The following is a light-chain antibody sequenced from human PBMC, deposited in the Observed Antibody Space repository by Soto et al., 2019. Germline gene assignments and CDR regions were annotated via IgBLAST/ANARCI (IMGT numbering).Light chain of an antibody. CDR1: SGHSTYV. CDR2: VKSDGSH. V-gene: IGLV4-69*01. CDR3: QTWGTDSVV. Sequence: QPVLTQSPSASASLGASVRLTCTLSSGHSTYVIAWHQQQPQKGPRYLMKVKSDGSHIKGDGITDRFSGASSGAERYLTIFSLQSEDEADYYCQTWGTDSVVFGGGTKVTVL. J-gene: IGLJ2*01.